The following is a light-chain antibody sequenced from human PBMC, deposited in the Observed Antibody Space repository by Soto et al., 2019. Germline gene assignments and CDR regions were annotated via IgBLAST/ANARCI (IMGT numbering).Light chain of an antibody. CDR3: QQYNNWPPYT. Sequence: EIVMTQSPATLSVSPGERATLSCRASQSVSSNLAWYQQKPGQAPRLLIYGASIRATGIPARFSGSGSGTEFTLTISSLQSEDFSVYYCQQYNNWPPYTFGHGTKLEIK. CDR1: QSVSSN. V-gene: IGKV3-15*01. CDR2: GAS. J-gene: IGKJ2*01.